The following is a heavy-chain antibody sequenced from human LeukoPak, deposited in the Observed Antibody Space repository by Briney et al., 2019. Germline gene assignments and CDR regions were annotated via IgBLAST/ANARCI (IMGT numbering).Heavy chain of an antibody. J-gene: IGHJ2*01. CDR1: GGSISSSSYY. CDR2: IYYSGST. CDR3: ARDRGSSWYSSVDL. Sequence: SETLSLTYTVSGGSISSSSYYWGWIRQPPGKGLEWIGSIYYSGSTYYNPSLKSRVTISVDTSKNQFSLKLSSVTAADTAVYFCARDRGSSWYSSVDLWGRGTLVTVSS. D-gene: IGHD6-13*01. V-gene: IGHV4-39*02.